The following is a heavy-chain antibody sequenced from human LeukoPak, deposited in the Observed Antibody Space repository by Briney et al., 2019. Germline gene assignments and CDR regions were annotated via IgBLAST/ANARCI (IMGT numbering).Heavy chain of an antibody. CDR2: IYYSGST. CDR1: GGSISSYY. CDR3: ARDRNRYGDYYYMDV. V-gene: IGHV4-59*01. J-gene: IGHJ6*03. D-gene: IGHD5-18*01. Sequence: PSETLSLTCTVSGGSISSYYRSWIRQPPGKGLEWIGYIYYSGSTNYNPSLKSRVTISVDTSKNQFSLKLSSVTAADTAVYYCARDRNRYGDYYYMDVWGKGTTVTISS.